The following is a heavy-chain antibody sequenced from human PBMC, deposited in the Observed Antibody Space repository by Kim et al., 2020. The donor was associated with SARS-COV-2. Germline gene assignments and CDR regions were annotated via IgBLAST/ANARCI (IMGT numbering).Heavy chain of an antibody. V-gene: IGHV3-23*01. D-gene: IGHD3-10*01. Sequence: ADSGKGRFTSSRDKSKNTLYLQMNSLRAEDTAVYYCAKVAGELLVDGMDVWGQGTTVTVSS. CDR3: AKVAGELLVDGMDV. J-gene: IGHJ6*02.